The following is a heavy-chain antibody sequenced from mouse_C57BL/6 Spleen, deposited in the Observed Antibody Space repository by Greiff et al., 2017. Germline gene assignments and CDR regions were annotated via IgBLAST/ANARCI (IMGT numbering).Heavy chain of an antibody. CDR3: ARTPFGTVVAPFAY. CDR2: IYPGRGNT. J-gene: IGHJ3*01. D-gene: IGHD1-1*01. V-gene: IGHV1-84*01. CDR1: GYPFTDYY. Sequence: QFQLQQSEPELVKPGASVRISCKASGYPFTDYYLTWLKQRPGQGLEWIGWIYPGRGNTRSMEKFKGKATLIVDTSSSTAYMQLSSLTSEDSAVYFCARTPFGTVVAPFAYWGQGTLVTVSA.